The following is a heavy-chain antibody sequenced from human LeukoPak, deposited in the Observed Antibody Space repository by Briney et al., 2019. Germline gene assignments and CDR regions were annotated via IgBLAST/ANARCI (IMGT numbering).Heavy chain of an antibody. CDR3: ARPSSRDY. Sequence: AGGSLRLSCAASGFTFSSYEMIWVRQAPGKGLEWVSYISSTGSTIYYADSVKGRFTISRDSAKNSLYLQMNSLRAEDTAVYYCARPSSRDYWGQGTLVTVSS. J-gene: IGHJ4*02. CDR2: ISSTGSTI. CDR1: GFTFSSYE. D-gene: IGHD3-10*01. V-gene: IGHV3-48*03.